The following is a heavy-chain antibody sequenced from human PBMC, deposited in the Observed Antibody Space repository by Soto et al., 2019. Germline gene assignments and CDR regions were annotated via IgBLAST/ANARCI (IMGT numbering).Heavy chain of an antibody. J-gene: IGHJ3*02. CDR2: IKSKTDGGTT. CDR1: GFTFSNAW. CDR3: TTGGREGDAFDI. V-gene: IGHV3-15*01. Sequence: GGSLRLSCAASGFTFSNAWMSWVRQAPGKGLVWVGRIKSKTDGGTTDYAAPVKGRFTISRDDSKNTLYLQMNSLKTEDTAVYYCTTGGREGDAFDIWGQETMVTVSS.